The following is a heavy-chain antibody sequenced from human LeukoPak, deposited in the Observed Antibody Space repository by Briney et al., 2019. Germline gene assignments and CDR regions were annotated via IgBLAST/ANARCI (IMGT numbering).Heavy chain of an antibody. CDR2: ISWNSNTI. CDR1: GFTFDDYA. D-gene: IGHD2-15*01. CDR3: AKDMVGSAMTEIDY. Sequence: GRSLRLSCAASGFTFDDYAMHWVRQAPGKGLEWVSGISWNSNTIGYADSVKGRFTISRDNAKHSLYLQTNSLRAEDTALYYCAKDMVGSAMTEIDYWGQGTLVTVSS. V-gene: IGHV3-9*01. J-gene: IGHJ4*02.